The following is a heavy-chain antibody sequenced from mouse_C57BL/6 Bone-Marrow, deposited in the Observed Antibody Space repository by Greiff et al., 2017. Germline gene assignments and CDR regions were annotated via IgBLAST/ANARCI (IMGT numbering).Heavy chain of an antibody. CDR1: GYTFTNYW. Sequence: QVQLQQPGAELVKPGASVKLSCKASGYTFTNYWMHWVKQRPGQGLEWIGMMHPNGGSPDYNEKFKSEATLSVDKSSRTAYMELSSLTSEDSAVYCCARSDDYGDYTMDYWGQGTSVTVSS. V-gene: IGHV1-64*01. J-gene: IGHJ4*01. D-gene: IGHD2-4*01. CDR2: MHPNGGSP. CDR3: ARSDDYGDYTMDY.